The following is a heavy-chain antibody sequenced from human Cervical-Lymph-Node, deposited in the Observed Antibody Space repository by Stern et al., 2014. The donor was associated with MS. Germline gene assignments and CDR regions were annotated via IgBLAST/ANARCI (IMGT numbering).Heavy chain of an antibody. CDR3: SREPRLTDY. D-gene: IGHD2-21*01. CDR2: ISNSGSFV. Sequence: VQLVESGGGLVKPGGSLRLSCVASGFTFSDHYMSWIRPAPGKGLEFVAFISNSGSFVNYADSVKGRFTISRDNAKDSLYLQMNSLRAEDTAVYYCSREPRLTDYWGQGTLVSVSS. J-gene: IGHJ4*02. CDR1: GFTFSDHY. V-gene: IGHV3-11*01.